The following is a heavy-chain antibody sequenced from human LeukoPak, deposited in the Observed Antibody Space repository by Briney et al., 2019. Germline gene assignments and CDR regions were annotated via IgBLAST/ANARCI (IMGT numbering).Heavy chain of an antibody. CDR3: ARGGLSLRGVIIVGYYFDY. D-gene: IGHD3-10*01. Sequence: SETLSLTCAVYGGSFSGYYWSWIRQPPGKGLEWIGEINHSGSTNYNPSLKSRVTISVDTSKNQFSLKLSSVTAADTAVYYCARGGLSLRGVIIVGYYFDYWGQGTLVTVSS. J-gene: IGHJ4*02. CDR2: INHSGST. V-gene: IGHV4-34*01. CDR1: GGSFSGYY.